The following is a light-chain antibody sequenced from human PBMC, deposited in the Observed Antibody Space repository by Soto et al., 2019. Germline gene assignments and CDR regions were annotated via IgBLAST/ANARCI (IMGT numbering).Light chain of an antibody. Sequence: QSALTQPASVSGSPGQSITISCTGTSSDVGGYNYVSWYQQHPGKAPKLMIYEVSNRPSGVSNRFSGSKSGNTASLTISGLQAEDDADYDCSSYSSSSTLVFGGGTKLTVL. CDR3: SSYSSSSTLV. CDR2: EVS. CDR1: SSDVGGYNY. J-gene: IGLJ2*01. V-gene: IGLV2-14*01.